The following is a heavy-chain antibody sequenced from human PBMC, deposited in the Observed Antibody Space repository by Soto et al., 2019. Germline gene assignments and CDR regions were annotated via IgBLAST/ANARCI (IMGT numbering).Heavy chain of an antibody. CDR2: MNPKSGNT. J-gene: IGHJ4*02. D-gene: IGHD3-10*01. CDR3: VRAPLDYYSADYFDT. CDR1: GYLFTEND. V-gene: IGHV1-8*01. Sequence: QVQLVHSGSEVRRPGTSVKVSCKASGYLFTENDINWVRQATGQGPEWMGWMNPKSGNTGNAQKFQGRVSMTRDNSKTTAYMELSSLGSEDTAVYYCVRAPLDYYSADYFDTWGQGTQVTVSS.